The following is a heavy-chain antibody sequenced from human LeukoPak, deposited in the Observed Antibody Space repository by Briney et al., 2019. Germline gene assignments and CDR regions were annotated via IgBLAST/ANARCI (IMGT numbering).Heavy chain of an antibody. CDR3: ARDTDWAFDY. Sequence: GGSPRLSCAASGFTFNKYSMNWVRQAPGKGLEWVSDIRADGSDTYYADSLKGRFTVSRDNAKNTLYLQMNSLRAEDTAVYYCARDTDWAFDYWGQGTLVTVSS. CDR1: GFTFNKYS. J-gene: IGHJ4*02. CDR2: IRADGSDT. V-gene: IGHV3-21*01. D-gene: IGHD3-9*01.